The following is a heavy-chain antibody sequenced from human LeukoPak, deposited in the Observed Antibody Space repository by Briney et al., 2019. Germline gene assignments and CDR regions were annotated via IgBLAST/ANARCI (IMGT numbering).Heavy chain of an antibody. V-gene: IGHV1-69*05. J-gene: IGHJ4*02. CDR2: IIPIFGTA. CDR1: GGTFSSYA. CDR3: ARDTDYGDRVRFFDY. Sequence: ASVKVSCKASGGTFSSYAISWVRQAPGQGLEWMGGIIPIFGTANYAQKFQGRVTITTDESTSTAYMELSSLRSEDTAVYYCARDTDYGDRVRFFDYWGQGTLVTVSS. D-gene: IGHD4-17*01.